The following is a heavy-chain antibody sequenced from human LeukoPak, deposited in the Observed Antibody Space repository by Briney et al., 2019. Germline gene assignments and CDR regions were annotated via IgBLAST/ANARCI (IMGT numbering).Heavy chain of an antibody. J-gene: IGHJ4*02. CDR2: INSDGSSR. D-gene: IGHD6-13*01. CDR3: ASASSHRIAAGGDY. V-gene: IGHV3-74*01. Sequence: GGSLRLSCAASGFTFSNYWMHWVRQAPGKGLVWVSRINSDGSSRNYADSVKGRFTISRDNAKNTLYLQVNSLRAEDTAVYYCASASSHRIAAGGDYWGQGTLVTVSS. CDR1: GFTFSNYW.